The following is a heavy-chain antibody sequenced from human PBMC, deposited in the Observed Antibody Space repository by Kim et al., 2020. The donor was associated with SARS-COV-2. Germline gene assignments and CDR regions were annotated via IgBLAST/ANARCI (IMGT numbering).Heavy chain of an antibody. CDR2: ISGSGGST. Sequence: GGSLRLSCAASGFTFSSYAMSWVRQAPGKGLEWVSAISGSGGSTYYADSVKGRFTISRDNSKNTLYLQMNSLRAEDTAVYYCAKGGSYYDSSGWNDYWGQGTLVTVSS. CDR3: AKGGSYYDSSGWNDY. CDR1: GFTFSSYA. D-gene: IGHD3-22*01. V-gene: IGHV3-23*01. J-gene: IGHJ4*02.